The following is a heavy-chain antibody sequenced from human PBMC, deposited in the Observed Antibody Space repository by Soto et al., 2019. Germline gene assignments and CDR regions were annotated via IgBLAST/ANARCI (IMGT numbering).Heavy chain of an antibody. V-gene: IGHV3-30-3*01. CDR3: ARQVDYGSEYFDY. D-gene: IGHD3-10*01. Sequence: GGSLRLSCAASGFTFSSYAMHWVRQAPGKGLEWVAVISYDGSNKYYADSVKGRFTISRDNSKNTLYLQMNSLRAEDTAVYYCARQVDYGSEYFDYWGQGTLVTVSS. CDR1: GFTFSSYA. CDR2: ISYDGSNK. J-gene: IGHJ4*02.